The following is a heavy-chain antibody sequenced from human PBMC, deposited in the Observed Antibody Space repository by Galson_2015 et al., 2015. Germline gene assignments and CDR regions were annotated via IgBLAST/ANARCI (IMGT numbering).Heavy chain of an antibody. Sequence: SETLSLTCTVSGGSISNYYWSWIRQPPGKGLEWIGDIYDSGGTNCNPSLKSRVTISRDTSKNQFSLKMTSVTAADTAVYYCSRAGMSISAPGGLWEYSCSYMVAGGKVTAVT. CDR1: GGSISNYY. CDR2: IYDSGGT. V-gene: IGHV4-59*01. D-gene: IGHD1-26*01. J-gene: IGHJ6*03. CDR3: SRAGMSISAPGGLWEYSCSYMVA.